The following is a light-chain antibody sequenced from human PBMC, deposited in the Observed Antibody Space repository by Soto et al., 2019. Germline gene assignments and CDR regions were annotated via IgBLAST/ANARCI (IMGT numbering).Light chain of an antibody. CDR1: QSVSSSN. V-gene: IGKV3-20*01. Sequence: GERATLSCSASQSVSSSNFAWYQQKPAQAPRLLIYGASRRAPGIPERFSGSGSGTDFNLTISRLEPEDFAVYYCQQYLTSPKTFGQGTKVDIK. J-gene: IGKJ1*01. CDR3: QQYLTSPKT. CDR2: GAS.